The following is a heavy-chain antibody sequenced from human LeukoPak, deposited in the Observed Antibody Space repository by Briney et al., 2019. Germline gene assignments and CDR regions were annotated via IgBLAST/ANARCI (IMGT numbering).Heavy chain of an antibody. D-gene: IGHD4-17*01. V-gene: IGHV3-74*01. Sequence: GGSLRLSCAASGIIISSNYMQWVRQAPGKGLVWVSRINPEGISTTYADSVKGRFTISRDNAKNTVYLQTNSLRAEDTAVYYCATVTSGHWGQGILVTVSS. CDR3: ATVTSGH. J-gene: IGHJ4*02. CDR1: GIIISSNY. CDR2: INPEGIST.